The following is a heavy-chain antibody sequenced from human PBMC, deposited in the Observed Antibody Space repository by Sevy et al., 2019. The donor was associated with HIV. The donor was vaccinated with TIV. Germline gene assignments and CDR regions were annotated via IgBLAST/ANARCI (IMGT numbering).Heavy chain of an antibody. Sequence: ASVKVSCKASGYTFTGYFMHWVRQAPGQGLEWMGWINPNSGGTKYAQKFQGRVTMTRDTSISTAYMELSRLRSDDTAIYYCAREATDYSSSSGSESYYGMDVWGQGTTVTVSS. J-gene: IGHJ6*02. CDR3: AREATDYSSSSGSESYYGMDV. V-gene: IGHV1-2*02. CDR2: INPNSGGT. CDR1: GYTFTGYF. D-gene: IGHD6-6*01.